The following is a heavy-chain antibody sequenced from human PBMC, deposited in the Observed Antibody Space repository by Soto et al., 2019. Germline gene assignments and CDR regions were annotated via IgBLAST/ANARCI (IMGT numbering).Heavy chain of an antibody. CDR3: ARDRYDFWSGYLLYYYYYGMDV. J-gene: IGHJ6*02. V-gene: IGHV3-30-3*01. CDR2: ISYDGSNK. Sequence: QVQLVESGGGVVQPGRSLRLSCAASGFTFSSYAMHWVRQAPGKGLEWVAVISYDGSNKYYADSVKGRFTISRDNSKNPLYLQMTSLRAEDTAVYYCARDRYDFWSGYLLYYYYYGMDVWGQGTTVTVSS. D-gene: IGHD3-3*01. CDR1: GFTFSSYA.